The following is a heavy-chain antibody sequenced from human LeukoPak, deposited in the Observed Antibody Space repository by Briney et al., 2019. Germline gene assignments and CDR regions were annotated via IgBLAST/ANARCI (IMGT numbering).Heavy chain of an antibody. CDR3: ARSPSDSSGYYLDY. V-gene: IGHV4-30-2*01. CDR1: GDSISSDGYS. CDR2: IYHSGTT. Sequence: SETLSLTCAVSGDSISSDGYSWSWIRQPPGKGLEWIGYIYHSGTTYYNPSLKSRVTISLDRSKNQFSLKLTSVTAADTAVYYCARSPSDSSGYYLDYWGQGTLVTVSS. J-gene: IGHJ4*02. D-gene: IGHD3-22*01.